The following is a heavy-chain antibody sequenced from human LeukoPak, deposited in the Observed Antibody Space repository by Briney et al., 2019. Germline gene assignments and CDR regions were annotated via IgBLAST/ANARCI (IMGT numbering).Heavy chain of an antibody. CDR2: IYYSGTT. J-gene: IGHJ4*02. CDR3: TRHGGYSYGPFDY. Sequence: SETLSLTCTVSGGSITSYYWSWIRQPPGKGLEWIGNIYYSGTTKYNPSLQSRVTISVDTSKNQFSLKLSSATAADMAVYYCTRHGGYSYGPFDYWGQGTLVTVSS. D-gene: IGHD5-18*01. V-gene: IGHV4-59*08. CDR1: GGSITSYY.